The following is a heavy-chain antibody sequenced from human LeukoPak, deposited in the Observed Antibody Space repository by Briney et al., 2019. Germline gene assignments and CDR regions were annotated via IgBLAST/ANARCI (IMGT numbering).Heavy chain of an antibody. D-gene: IGHD3-22*01. V-gene: IGHV3-48*03. CDR2: ISTSGRAI. J-gene: IGHJ4*02. CDR1: GFTFSNYE. CDR3: ARGDHGSYFFDTSGLYYFDY. Sequence: PGGSLRLSCAASGFTFSNYEINWVRQAPRKGLEWVSYISTSGRAICYADSVKGRFTISRDNAKNSLFLQMNSRRAEDTAVYYCARGDHGSYFFDTSGLYYFDYWGPGTLVTVSS.